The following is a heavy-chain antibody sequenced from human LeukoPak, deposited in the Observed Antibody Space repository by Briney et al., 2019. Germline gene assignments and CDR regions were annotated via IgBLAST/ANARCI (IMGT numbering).Heavy chain of an antibody. CDR1: GFIFSSYW. CDR3: AIIPRAAAGPSARSPFHY. Sequence: GGSLRLSCAASGFIFSSYWMSWVRQAPGKGLEWVANINQNGSEKYYVDSLKGRFTISRDNAKNSLYLQMNSLRAEDTAVYYCAIIPRAAAGPSARSPFHYWGQGTLVTVSS. V-gene: IGHV3-7*01. CDR2: INQNGSEK. J-gene: IGHJ4*02. D-gene: IGHD6-13*01.